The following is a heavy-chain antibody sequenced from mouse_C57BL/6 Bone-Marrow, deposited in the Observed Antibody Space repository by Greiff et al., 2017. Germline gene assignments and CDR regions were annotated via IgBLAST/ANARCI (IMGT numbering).Heavy chain of an antibody. CDR2: ISSGSSTI. CDR1: GFTFSDYG. J-gene: IGHJ3*01. D-gene: IGHD6-1*01. CDR3: ARGAGQAWFAY. V-gene: IGHV5-17*01. Sequence: EVKLVESGGGLVKPGGSLKLSCAASGFTFSDYGMHWVRQAPEKGLEWVAYISSGSSTIYSADTVKGRFTLSRDNAKNTLFLQMTSLRSEDTAMYYCARGAGQAWFAYWGQGTLVTVSA.